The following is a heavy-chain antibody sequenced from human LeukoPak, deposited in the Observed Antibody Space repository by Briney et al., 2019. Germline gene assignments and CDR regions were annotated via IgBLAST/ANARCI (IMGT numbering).Heavy chain of an antibody. Sequence: SETLSLTCTVSGGSIGNYFWNWIRQPAGKGLEWIGRIFPSGSTNYNPSLKSRVTISLDTSKNQFSLKLSSVTAADTAVYYCARDRFSSSWYNWFDPWGQGTLVTVSS. J-gene: IGHJ5*02. D-gene: IGHD6-13*01. CDR1: GGSIGNYF. V-gene: IGHV4-4*07. CDR3: ARDRFSSSWYNWFDP. CDR2: IFPSGST.